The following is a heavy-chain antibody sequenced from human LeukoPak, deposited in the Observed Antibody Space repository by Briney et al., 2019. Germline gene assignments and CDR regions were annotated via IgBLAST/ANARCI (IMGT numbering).Heavy chain of an antibody. J-gene: IGHJ4*02. CDR1: GGSFSGYY. CDR2: INHSGST. D-gene: IGHD6-13*01. CDR3: ARGSRIAAAGAFDY. Sequence: PSETLSLTCAVYGGSFSGYYWSWLRQPPGKGLEWIGEINHSGSTNYNPSLKSRVTISVDTSKNQFSLKLSSVTAADTAVYYCARGSRIAAAGAFDYWGQGTLVTVSS. V-gene: IGHV4-34*01.